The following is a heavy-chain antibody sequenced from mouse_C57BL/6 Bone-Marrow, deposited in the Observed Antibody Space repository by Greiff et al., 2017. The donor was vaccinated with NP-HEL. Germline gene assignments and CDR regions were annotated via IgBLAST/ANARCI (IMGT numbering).Heavy chain of an antibody. D-gene: IGHD1-2*01. Sequence: EVKLVESEGGLVQPGSSMKLSCTASGFTFSDYYMAWVRQVPEKGLEWVANINYDGSSTYYLDSLKSRFIISRDNAKNILNLQMSSLKSEDTATYYCARDTPLRRGWYFDVWGTGTTVTVSS. CDR2: INYDGSST. CDR1: GFTFSDYY. CDR3: ARDTPLRRGWYFDV. V-gene: IGHV5-16*01. J-gene: IGHJ1*03.